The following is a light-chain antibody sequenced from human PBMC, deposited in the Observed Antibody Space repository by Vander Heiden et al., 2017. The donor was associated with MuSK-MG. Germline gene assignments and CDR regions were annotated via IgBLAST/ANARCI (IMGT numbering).Light chain of an antibody. J-gene: IGKJ1*01. Sequence: DIQTTPSPSTLSASVGDRVTITCRASQSISNWLAWYQQKPGKAPKLLIYNASSLKSGVPSRFSGSGSGTEFTLTISSLQPDDFATYYCQQYNNYPWTFGQGTKVEIK. V-gene: IGKV1-5*03. CDR2: NAS. CDR1: QSISNW. CDR3: QQYNNYPWT.